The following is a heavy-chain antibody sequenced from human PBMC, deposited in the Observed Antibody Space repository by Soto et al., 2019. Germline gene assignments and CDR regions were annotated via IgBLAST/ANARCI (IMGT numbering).Heavy chain of an antibody. Sequence: SETLSLTCTVSGGSISSSSYYWGWIRQPPGKGLEWIGSIYYSGSTYYNPSLKSRVTISVDTSKNQFSLKLSSVTAADTAVYYCARRGGAGAFDIWGQGTMVTVSS. CDR1: GGSISSSSYY. CDR2: IYYSGST. V-gene: IGHV4-39*01. J-gene: IGHJ3*02. D-gene: IGHD3-16*01. CDR3: ARRGGAGAFDI.